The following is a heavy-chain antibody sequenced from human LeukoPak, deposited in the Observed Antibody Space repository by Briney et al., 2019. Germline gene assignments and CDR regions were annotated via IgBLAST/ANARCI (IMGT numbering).Heavy chain of an antibody. V-gene: IGHV4-59*01. Sequence: PSETLSLTCTVSGGSISSYYWSWIRQPPGKGLEWIGYIYYSGSTNYNPSLKSRVTISVDTSKNQFSLKLSSVTAADTAVYYCARVRYDILTGYKYYFDYWGQGILVTVSS. CDR3: ARVRYDILTGYKYYFDY. D-gene: IGHD3-9*01. J-gene: IGHJ4*02. CDR1: GGSISSYY. CDR2: IYYSGST.